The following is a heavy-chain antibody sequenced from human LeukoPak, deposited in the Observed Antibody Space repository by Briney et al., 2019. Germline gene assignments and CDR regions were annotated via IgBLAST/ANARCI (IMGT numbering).Heavy chain of an antibody. CDR1: GHTFTGYY. D-gene: IGHD1-26*01. J-gene: IGHJ4*02. CDR2: INPNSGGT. CDR3: ARGVQTGSYWGGYYFDY. Sequence: GASVKVSCKTSGHTFTGYYMHWVRQAPGQGLEWMGWINPNSGGTNYAQKFQGRVTMTRDTSISTAYMELSRLRSDDTAVYYCARGVQTGSYWGGYYFDYWGQGTLVTVSS. V-gene: IGHV1-2*02.